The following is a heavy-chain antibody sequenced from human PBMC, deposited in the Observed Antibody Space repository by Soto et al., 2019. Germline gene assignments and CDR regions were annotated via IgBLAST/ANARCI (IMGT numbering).Heavy chain of an antibody. Sequence: ASVKVSCKASGYTFTSYGISCVRQAPGQGLEWMGWISAYNGNTNYAQKLQGRVTMTTDTSTSTAYMELRSLRSDDTAVYYCASEYSSSSGYYYYYGMDVWGQGTTVTVSS. CDR3: ASEYSSSSGYYYYYGMDV. V-gene: IGHV1-18*01. CDR2: ISAYNGNT. D-gene: IGHD6-6*01. J-gene: IGHJ6*02. CDR1: GYTFTSYG.